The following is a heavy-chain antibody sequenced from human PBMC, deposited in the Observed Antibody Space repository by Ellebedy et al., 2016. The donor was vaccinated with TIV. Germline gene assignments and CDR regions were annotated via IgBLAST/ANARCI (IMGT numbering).Heavy chain of an antibody. J-gene: IGHJ4*02. CDR3: AKDRTAGDGYWVFDS. CDR2: ISNTGTRR. Sequence: GESLKISCAASGFSFNSYAMTWVRQAPGKGLEWVSTISNTGTRRYYADSVEGRFTISRDNSKNTVDLQMKSLRDEDTAVYFCAKDRTAGDGYWVFDSWGQGTLVTVSS. D-gene: IGHD5-18*01. V-gene: IGHV3-23*01. CDR1: GFSFNSYA.